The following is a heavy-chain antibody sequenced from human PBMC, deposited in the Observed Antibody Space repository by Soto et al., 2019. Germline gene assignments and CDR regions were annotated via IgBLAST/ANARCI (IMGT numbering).Heavy chain of an antibody. CDR3: ARAGNDSSGYCYDY. CDR1: GGTFSSYT. Sequence: ASVKVSCKASGGTFSSYTISWVRQAPGQGLEWMGRIIPILGIANYAQKFQGRVTITADKSTSTAYMELSSLRSEDTAVYYCARAGNDSSGYCYDYWGQGNLVAVSS. J-gene: IGHJ4*02. CDR2: IIPILGIA. V-gene: IGHV1-69*02. D-gene: IGHD3-22*01.